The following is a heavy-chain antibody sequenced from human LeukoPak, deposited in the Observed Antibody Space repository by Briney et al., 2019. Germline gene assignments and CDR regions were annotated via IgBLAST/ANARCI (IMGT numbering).Heavy chain of an antibody. CDR3: ATSLPNQFYFDY. D-gene: IGHD5-24*01. CDR1: GYTLTELS. Sequence: GASVKLSCKVSGYTLTELSMHWVRQAPGKGLEWMGGFDREDGETIYAHKVHVRVTMTEETSTDTAYMELSSLRSEDTAVYYCATSLPNQFYFDYSGQGPLVTVSS. V-gene: IGHV1-24*01. CDR2: FDREDGET. J-gene: IGHJ4*02.